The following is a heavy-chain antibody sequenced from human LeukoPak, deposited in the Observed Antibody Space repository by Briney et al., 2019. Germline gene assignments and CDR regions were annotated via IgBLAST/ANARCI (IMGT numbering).Heavy chain of an antibody. V-gene: IGHV3-23*01. CDR2: ISGSGGGK. D-gene: IGHD1-26*01. Sequence: PGGSLRLSCAASGFTFSNYAMRWVRQAPGKGLAWVSNISGSGGGKYYADSVKGRFTIYRDNAKNTLYLKMKRLRDDETAVYYCAKDLGRYRNNFFDYWGQGTLVTVSS. CDR3: AKDLGRYRNNFFDY. J-gene: IGHJ4*02. CDR1: GFTFSNYA.